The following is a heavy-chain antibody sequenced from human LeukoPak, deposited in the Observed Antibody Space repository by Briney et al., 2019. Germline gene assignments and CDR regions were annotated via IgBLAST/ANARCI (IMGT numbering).Heavy chain of an antibody. D-gene: IGHD3-10*01. V-gene: IGHV4-31*03. CDR1: GGSISSGGYY. J-gene: IGHJ5*02. Sequence: SETLSLTCTVSGGSISSGGYYWSWIRQHPGKGLEWIGYIYYSGSTYYNPSLKSRVTISVDTSKNQFSLKLSSVTAADTAVYYCARVGYYYGSGSVNWFDPWGQGTLVTVSS. CDR3: ARVGYYYGSGSVNWFDP. CDR2: IYYSGST.